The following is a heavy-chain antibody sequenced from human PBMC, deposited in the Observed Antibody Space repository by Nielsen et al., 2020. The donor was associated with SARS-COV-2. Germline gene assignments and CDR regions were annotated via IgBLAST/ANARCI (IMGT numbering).Heavy chain of an antibody. J-gene: IGHJ6*03. D-gene: IGHD6-6*01. CDR2: ISYDGSNK. CDR3: ARSKGIAARAGPGDYYYYYMDV. Sequence: WIRQPPGKGLEWVAVISYDGSNKYYADSVKGRFTISRDNSKNTLYLQMNSLRAEDTAVYYCARSKGIAARAGPGDYYYYYMDVWGKGTTVTVSS. V-gene: IGHV3-30*14.